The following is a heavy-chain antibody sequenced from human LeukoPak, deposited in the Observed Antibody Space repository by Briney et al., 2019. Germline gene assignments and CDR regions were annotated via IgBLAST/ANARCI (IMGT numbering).Heavy chain of an antibody. J-gene: IGHJ3*02. Sequence: GASVKVSCKTSGYTFTGYYIHWVRQAPGQGLEWMGWINPNSGGTNYAQKFQGRVTMTRDTSISTAYMELSRLRSDDTAMYYCASLSGSIDAFDIWGQGTMVTVSS. D-gene: IGHD1-20*01. CDR3: ASLSGSIDAFDI. CDR1: GYTFTGYY. CDR2: INPNSGGT. V-gene: IGHV1-2*02.